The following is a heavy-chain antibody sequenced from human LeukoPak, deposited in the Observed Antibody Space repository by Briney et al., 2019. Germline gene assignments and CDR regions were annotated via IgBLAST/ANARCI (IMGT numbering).Heavy chain of an antibody. CDR3: AGGRTVFDAFDI. CDR1: GGSFSGYY. Sequence: SETLSLTCAVYGGSFSGYYWSWIRQPPGKGLEWIGEINHSGSTNYNPSLKSRVTISVDTSKNQFSLKLSSVTAADSAVYYCAGGRTVFDAFDIWGQGTMVTVSS. V-gene: IGHV4-34*01. J-gene: IGHJ3*02. CDR2: INHSGST. D-gene: IGHD4-17*01.